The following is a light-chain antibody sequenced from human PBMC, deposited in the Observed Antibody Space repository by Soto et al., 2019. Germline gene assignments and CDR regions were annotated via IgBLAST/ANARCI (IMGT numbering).Light chain of an antibody. Sequence: EIVLTQSPGTLSLSPGERATLSCRASQSVSSDYLAWYQQKPGQAPRLHISGASLRATGIPDRFSGSGSGTDFTLTISRPEPEDFAVYSCQQYGTSPYTFGQGTKLEIK. CDR1: QSVSSDY. J-gene: IGKJ2*01. CDR2: GAS. V-gene: IGKV3-20*01. CDR3: QQYGTSPYT.